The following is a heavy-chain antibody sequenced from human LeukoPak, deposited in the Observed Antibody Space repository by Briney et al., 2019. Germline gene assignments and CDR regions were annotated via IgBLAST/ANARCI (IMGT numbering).Heavy chain of an antibody. J-gene: IGHJ4*02. CDR3: ASGDTNNWYSIFDY. CDR1: GGSISSSSYY. V-gene: IGHV4-39*07. D-gene: IGHD6-13*01. Sequence: SETLSLTCTVSGGSISSSSYYWGWIRRPPGKGLEWIGSIYYSGSTYYNPSLKSRVTISVDTSKNQFSLKLSSVTAADTAVYYCASGDTNNWYSIFDYWGQGTLVTVSS. CDR2: IYYSGST.